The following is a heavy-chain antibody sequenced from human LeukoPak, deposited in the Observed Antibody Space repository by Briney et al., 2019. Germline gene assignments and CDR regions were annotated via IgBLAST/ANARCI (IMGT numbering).Heavy chain of an antibody. Sequence: SETLSLTCTVSGGSISSYYWSWIGQPAGKGLEWIRRIYTSGSTNYNPSPKSRVTMSVDTSKNQFSLKLSSVTAADTAVYYCARQGPSRDGYNYGYWGQGTLVTVSS. J-gene: IGHJ4*02. V-gene: IGHV4-4*07. CDR2: IYTSGST. CDR3: ARQGPSRDGYNYGY. D-gene: IGHD5-24*01. CDR1: GGSISSYY.